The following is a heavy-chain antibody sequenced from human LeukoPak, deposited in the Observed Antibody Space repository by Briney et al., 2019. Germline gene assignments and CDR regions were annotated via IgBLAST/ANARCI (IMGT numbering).Heavy chain of an antibody. CDR3: VSFYETY. J-gene: IGHJ4*02. CDR2: INSDGSWT. Sequence: GGSLRLSCAASGNNWMHWVRQAPGKGLVWVSHINSDGSWTSYADSVKGRFTISKDNAKNTVYLQMNSLRAEDTAVYYCVSFYETYWGRGTLVTVSS. D-gene: IGHD2/OR15-2a*01. CDR1: GNNW. V-gene: IGHV3-74*01.